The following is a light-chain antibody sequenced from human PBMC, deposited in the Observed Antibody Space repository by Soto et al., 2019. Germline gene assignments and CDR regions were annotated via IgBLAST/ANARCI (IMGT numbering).Light chain of an antibody. CDR1: SSDVGGYSY. Sequence: QSVLTEPRSVSGSPGQSVTISCTGTSSDVGGYSYVSWYQQHPGKVPKLLIYDVSKRPSGVPARFSGSKSGNTASLTISGLQTEDEADYYCCSYAGSFIFVFGTGTKLTVL. J-gene: IGLJ1*01. CDR3: CSYAGSFIFV. V-gene: IGLV2-11*02. CDR2: DVS.